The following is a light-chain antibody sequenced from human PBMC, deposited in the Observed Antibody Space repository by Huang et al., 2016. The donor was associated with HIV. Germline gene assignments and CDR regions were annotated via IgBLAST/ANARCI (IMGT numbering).Light chain of an antibody. CDR3: QQYGSAPRT. CDR1: QSVTSSY. CDR2: GAS. V-gene: IGKV3-20*01. J-gene: IGKJ1*01. Sequence: EIVLTQSPGTLSLSPGERAALSCRASQSVTSSYLAWYQQKPGQPPRLLIYGASTRASGIPDRFSGSGSGTDFTLTISGLEPEDFAVYYCQQYGSAPRTFGQGTKVEI.